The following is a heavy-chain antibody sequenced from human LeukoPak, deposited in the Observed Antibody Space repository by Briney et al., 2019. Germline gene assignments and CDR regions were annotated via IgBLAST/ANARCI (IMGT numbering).Heavy chain of an antibody. V-gene: IGHV1-69*06. Sequence: GASVKVSCKASGGTFSSYAISWVRQAPGQGLEWMGGIIPIFGTANYAQKFQGRVTITADKSTSTAYMELSSLRSEDTAVYYCARYFSGWSLFYWGQGTLVTVSS. CDR3: ARYFSGWSLFY. CDR2: IIPIFGTA. D-gene: IGHD6-19*01. J-gene: IGHJ4*02. CDR1: GGTFSSYA.